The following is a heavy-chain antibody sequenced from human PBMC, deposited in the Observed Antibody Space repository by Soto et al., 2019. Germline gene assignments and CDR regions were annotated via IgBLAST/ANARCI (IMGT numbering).Heavy chain of an antibody. Sequence: GGSLRLSCAASGFIFTDYSVNWVRQAPGKGLEWVSSISSTGRYINYADSVKGRFTISRDNAKNSLYLQMDSLRAEDTAVYYCARESEDLTSNFDYWGQGTLVTVSS. CDR3: ARESEDLTSNFDY. CDR2: ISSTGRYI. V-gene: IGHV3-21*01. CDR1: GFIFTDYS. J-gene: IGHJ4*02.